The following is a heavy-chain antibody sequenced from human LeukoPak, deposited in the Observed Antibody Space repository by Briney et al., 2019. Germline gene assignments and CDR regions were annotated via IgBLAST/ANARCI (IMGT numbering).Heavy chain of an antibody. CDR1: GYTLTELS. CDR3: ATGTGSFYYYGMDV. D-gene: IGHD3/OR15-3a*01. J-gene: IGHJ6*02. Sequence: ASVKVSCKVSGYTLTELSMHWVRQAPGKGLEWMGGFDPEDGETIYAQKFQGRVTMTEDTSTDTAYMELSSLRSEDTAVYYCATGTGSFYYYGMDVWGQGTTVTVSS. V-gene: IGHV1-24*01. CDR2: FDPEDGET.